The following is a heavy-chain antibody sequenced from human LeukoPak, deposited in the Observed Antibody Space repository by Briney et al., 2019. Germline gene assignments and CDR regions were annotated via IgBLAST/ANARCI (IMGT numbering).Heavy chain of an antibody. D-gene: IGHD1-26*01. CDR2: MNPNSGNT. V-gene: IGHV1-8*02. CDR1: GYTFTSYD. J-gene: IGHJ3*02. CDR3: ARVSSGSYSDSALDI. Sequence: ASVKVSCKASGYTFTSYDINWVRQATGQGLEWMGWMNPNSGNTGYAQKFQGRVIMTTDSSTGTAHMEVRSLRSDDTAVYFCARVSSGSYSDSALDIWGQGTLVTVSS.